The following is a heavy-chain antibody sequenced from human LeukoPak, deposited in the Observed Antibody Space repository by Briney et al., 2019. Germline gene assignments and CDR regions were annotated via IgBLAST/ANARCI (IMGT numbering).Heavy chain of an antibody. J-gene: IGHJ4*02. CDR1: GLTVSDSY. Sequence: GGSLRLSCVGSGLTVSDSYMYWVRQPPGRGLEWVSVIHSGGTTAFADSVKGRFTISRDHSKNTLYLQMNSLRAEDTAVYYCATAPRGVYGVMALDFWGQGTLVTVSS. CDR2: IHSGGTT. CDR3: ATAPRGVYGVMALDF. D-gene: IGHD3-10*01. V-gene: IGHV3-53*01.